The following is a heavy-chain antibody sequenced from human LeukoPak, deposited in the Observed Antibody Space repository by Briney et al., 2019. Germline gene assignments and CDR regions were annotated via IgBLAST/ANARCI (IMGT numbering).Heavy chain of an antibody. CDR1: GGSISSGDYY. CDR3: ARDRDYYDSSGYFGRSFDI. J-gene: IGHJ3*02. Sequence: PSETLSLTCTVSGGSISSGDYYWSWIRQPPGMGLEWIGYIYYSGSTYYNPSLKSRVTISVDTSKNQFSLKLSSVTAADTAVYYCARDRDYYDSSGYFGRSFDIWGQGTMVTVSS. CDR2: IYYSGST. D-gene: IGHD3-22*01. V-gene: IGHV4-30-4*01.